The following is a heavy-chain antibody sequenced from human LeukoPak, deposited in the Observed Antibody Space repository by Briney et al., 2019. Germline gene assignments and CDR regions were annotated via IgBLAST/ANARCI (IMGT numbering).Heavy chain of an antibody. CDR1: GFTFNSYG. CDR3: AKPLYGSGSYPFDY. D-gene: IGHD3-10*01. Sequence: PGGSLRLSCAASGFTFNSYGMHWVRQAPGKVLEWVAVISYDGSNVYYADSVKGRFTISRDSYKNTLFLQMHSLRAEDTAVYYCAKPLYGSGSYPFDYWGQGTLVTVS. V-gene: IGHV3-30*18. CDR2: ISYDGSNV. J-gene: IGHJ4*02.